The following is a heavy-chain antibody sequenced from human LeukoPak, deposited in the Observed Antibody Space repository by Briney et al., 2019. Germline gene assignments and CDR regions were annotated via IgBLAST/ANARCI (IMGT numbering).Heavy chain of an antibody. J-gene: IGHJ4*02. V-gene: IGHV3-30-3*01. CDR3: ARQMAATDELFVF. Sequence: GGSLTLPCAACVFTFSSYEIHWVRQAPGKGLECVRVISYDGSRILHTVSVKGRFTFSRDNSKNTLYLQMNSLRAEDTALYYCARQMAATDELFVFWGQGTLVTVSS. CDR1: VFTFSSYE. CDR2: ISYDGSRI. D-gene: IGHD6-13*01.